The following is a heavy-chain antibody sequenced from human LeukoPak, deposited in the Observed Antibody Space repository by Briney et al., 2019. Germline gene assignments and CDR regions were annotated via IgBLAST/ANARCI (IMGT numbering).Heavy chain of an antibody. V-gene: IGHV4-34*01. D-gene: IGHD3-3*01. CDR2: IYYSGST. CDR3: QSRFLEWLLDY. CDR1: SGSFSAYP. J-gene: IGHJ4*02. Sequence: TSETLSLTCAVYSGSFSAYPWSWIRQPPGKGLEWIGSIYYSGSTYYNPSLKSRVTISVDTSKNQFSLRLSSVTAADTAMYYCQSRFLEWLLDYWGQGTLVSVSS.